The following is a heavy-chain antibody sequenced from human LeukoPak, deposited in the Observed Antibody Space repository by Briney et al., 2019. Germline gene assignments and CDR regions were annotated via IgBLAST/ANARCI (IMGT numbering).Heavy chain of an antibody. V-gene: IGHV3-30*10. CDR2: ISYDGSNK. D-gene: IGHD3-22*01. CDR1: GFTFSSYS. CDR3: AREDRYHYDSSGYLDY. Sequence: PGGSLRLSCAASGFTFSSYSMHWVRQAPGKGLEWVSVISYDGSNKYYTDSVKGRFTISRDDSKNTVYLQMNSLRAEDAAVYYCAREDRYHYDSSGYLDYWGQGTLVTVSS. J-gene: IGHJ4*02.